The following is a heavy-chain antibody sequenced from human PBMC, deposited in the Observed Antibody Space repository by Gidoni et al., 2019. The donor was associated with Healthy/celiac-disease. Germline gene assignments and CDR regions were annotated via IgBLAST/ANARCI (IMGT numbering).Heavy chain of an antibody. V-gene: IGHV4-34*01. CDR1: GGSFSGYY. CDR3: ARAQQWLVRYFDY. Sequence: QVQLQQWGAGLLKPSETLSLTCAVYGGSFSGYYWSWIRQPPGKGLEWIGEINHSGSTNYNPSLKSRVTISVDTSKNQFSLKLSSVTAADTAVYYCARAQQWLVRYFDYWGQGTLVTVSS. D-gene: IGHD6-19*01. CDR2: INHSGST. J-gene: IGHJ4*02.